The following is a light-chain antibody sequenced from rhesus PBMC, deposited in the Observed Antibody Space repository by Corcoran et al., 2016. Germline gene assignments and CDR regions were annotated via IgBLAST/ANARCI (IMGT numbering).Light chain of an antibody. J-gene: IGKJ2*01. CDR3: LQYSSSPYS. CDR2: SAS. Sequence: DIQMTQSPSSLSASVGDTVTITCRASQRIRSWLDWYQQKPGKAPKPLIYSASRLRSGVPTRFSCSGSGTDVTLTISSLQHEDFATYYCLQYSSSPYSFGQGTKVEIK. V-gene: IGKV1-22*01. CDR1: QRIRSW.